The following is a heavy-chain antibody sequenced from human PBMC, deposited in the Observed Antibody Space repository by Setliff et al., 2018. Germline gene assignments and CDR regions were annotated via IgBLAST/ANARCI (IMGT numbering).Heavy chain of an antibody. CDR2: VYKSGSV. V-gene: IGHV4-61*09. Sequence: SETLSLTCSVSGGSISVSGGTYYWSWIRQPAGKGLEWIGHVYKSGSVKYTSSLQSRLVISLDTSKNQFSLNLYEVTAADTAVYYCARDFRGGLLAATHNYNFWSGVKDVWGKGTTVTVSS. CDR1: GGSISVSGGTYY. CDR3: ARDFRGGLLAATHNYNFWSGVKDV. D-gene: IGHD3-3*01. J-gene: IGHJ6*04.